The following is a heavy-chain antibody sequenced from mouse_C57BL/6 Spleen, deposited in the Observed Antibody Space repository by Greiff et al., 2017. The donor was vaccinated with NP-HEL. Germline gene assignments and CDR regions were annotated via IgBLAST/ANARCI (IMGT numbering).Heavy chain of an antibody. CDR2: IDPSDSYT. D-gene: IGHD2-1*01. J-gene: IGHJ2*01. V-gene: IGHV1-69*01. Sequence: QVQLQQPGAELVMPGASVKLSCKASGYTFTSYWMHWVKQRPGQGLEWIGEIDPSDSYTNYNQKFKGKSTLTVEKSSSTAYMQLSSLTSEDSAVYYWARVSYGNYEGDYWGQGTTLTVSS. CDR3: ARVSYGNYEGDY. CDR1: GYTFTSYW.